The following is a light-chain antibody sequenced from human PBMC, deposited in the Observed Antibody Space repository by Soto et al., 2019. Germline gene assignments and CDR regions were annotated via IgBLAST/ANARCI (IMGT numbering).Light chain of an antibody. J-gene: IGLJ3*02. Sequence: QSVLSQPPSASGTPGQRVTVSCSGSSSNIVTNYVYWYQQLPATAPKLLIYRNNQRPSGVPDRFAGSKSGTSASLAISGLRSEDEADYVCAAWDDSLSGVLFGGGTKLTVL. CDR3: AAWDDSLSGVL. CDR1: SSNIVTNY. CDR2: RNN. V-gene: IGLV1-47*01.